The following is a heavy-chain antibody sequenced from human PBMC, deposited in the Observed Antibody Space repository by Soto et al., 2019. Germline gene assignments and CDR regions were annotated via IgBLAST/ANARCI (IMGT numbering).Heavy chain of an antibody. J-gene: IGHJ1*01. D-gene: IGHD3-16*01. V-gene: IGHV3-30*18. CDR2: ISYDGSNK. Sequence: QVQLVESGGGVVQPGRSLRLSCAASGFTFSSYGMHWVRQAPGKGLEWVAVISYDGSNKYYADSVKGRFTISRDNSKNTLYLQMNSLRAEDTAVYYCAKDPPTDYDYFWGSLYFQHWGQGTLVTVSS. CDR3: AKDPPTDYDYFWGSLYFQH. CDR1: GFTFSSYG.